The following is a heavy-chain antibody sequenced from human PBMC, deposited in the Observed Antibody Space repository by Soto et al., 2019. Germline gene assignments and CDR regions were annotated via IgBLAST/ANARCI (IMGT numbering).Heavy chain of an antibody. Sequence: GASVKVSCKASGGTFSSYAISWVRQAPGQGLEWMGGIIPIFGTANYAQKFQGRVTITAHKSTSTAYMELSSLRSEETAVYYCAARGKQWLDTGTDYWGQGTLVTVSS. J-gene: IGHJ4*02. CDR2: IIPIFGTA. CDR3: AARGKQWLDTGTDY. D-gene: IGHD6-19*01. CDR1: GGTFSSYA. V-gene: IGHV1-69*06.